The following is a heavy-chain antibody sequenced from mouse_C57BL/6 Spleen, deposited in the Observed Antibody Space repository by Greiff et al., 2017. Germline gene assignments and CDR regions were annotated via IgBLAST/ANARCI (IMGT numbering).Heavy chain of an antibody. CDR3: ARPYYDYPMDY. CDR1: GYTFTSYW. Sequence: QVQLQQSGAELVKPGASVKMSCKASGYTFTSYWITWVKQRPGQGLEWIGDIYPGSGSTNYNEKFKSKATLTVDTSSSTAYMQLSSLTSEDSAVYYCARPYYDYPMDYWGQGTSVTVSS. J-gene: IGHJ4*01. D-gene: IGHD2-4*01. V-gene: IGHV1-55*01. CDR2: IYPGSGST.